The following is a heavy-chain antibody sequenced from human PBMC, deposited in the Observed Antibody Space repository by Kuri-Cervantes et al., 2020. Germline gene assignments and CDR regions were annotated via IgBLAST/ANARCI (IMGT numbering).Heavy chain of an antibody. CDR3: ARETYASGATLRGMDV. J-gene: IGHJ6*02. V-gene: IGHV1-18*01. CDR1: GYTFTSHG. CDR2: ITPYDGNT. D-gene: IGHD3-10*01. Sequence: ASVKVSCKASGYTFTSHGISWVRQAPGQGLEWMGWITPYDGNTDFAQNLQGRVTLTTDTSTSTAYMELRSLTSDDTALYYCARETYASGATLRGMDVWGRGTTVTVSS.